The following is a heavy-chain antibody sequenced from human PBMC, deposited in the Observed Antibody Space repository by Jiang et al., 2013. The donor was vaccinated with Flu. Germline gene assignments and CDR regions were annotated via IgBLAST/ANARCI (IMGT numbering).Heavy chain of an antibody. J-gene: IGHJ4*02. CDR2: IYWDNDK. CDR1: GFSLSTSGVG. Sequence: KPTQTLTLTCTFSGFSLSTSGVGVGWVRQPPGQALEWLALIYWDNDKRYSPSLKSRLTITKDTSKNQVVLTMTNMDPVDTATYYCAHSPHDSSGYYCFDYWGQGTLVTVSS. D-gene: IGHD3-22*01. CDR3: AHSPHDSSGYYCFDY. V-gene: IGHV2-5*02.